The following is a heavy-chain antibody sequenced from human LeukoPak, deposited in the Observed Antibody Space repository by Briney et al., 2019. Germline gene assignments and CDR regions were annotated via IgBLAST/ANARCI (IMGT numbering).Heavy chain of an antibody. V-gene: IGHV4-39*01. CDR1: GGSISSSSYY. CDR3: ACEYSSSWYVAY. D-gene: IGHD6-13*01. Sequence: KPSETLSLTCTVSGGSISSSSYYWGWIRQPPGKGLEWIGSIYYSGSTYYNPSLKSRFTISVDTSKNQFSLKLSSVTAADTAVYYCACEYSSSWYVAYWGQGTLVTVSS. CDR2: IYYSGST. J-gene: IGHJ4*02.